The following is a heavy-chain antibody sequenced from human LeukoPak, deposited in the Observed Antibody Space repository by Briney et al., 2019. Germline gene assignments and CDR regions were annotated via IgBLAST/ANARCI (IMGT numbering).Heavy chain of an antibody. V-gene: IGHV1-8*01. Sequence: ASVKVSCKASGYTFTSYDINWVRQATGQGLEWMGGMNPNSGNTGYAQKFQGRVTMTRNTSISTAYMELSSLRSEDTAVYYCARGVHYSGSGSPEENWFDPWGQGTLVTVSS. CDR2: MNPNSGNT. J-gene: IGHJ5*02. D-gene: IGHD3-10*01. CDR3: ARGVHYSGSGSPEENWFDP. CDR1: GYTFTSYD.